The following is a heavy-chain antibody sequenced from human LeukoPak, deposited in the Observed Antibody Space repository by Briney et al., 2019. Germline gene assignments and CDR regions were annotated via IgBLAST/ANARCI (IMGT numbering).Heavy chain of an antibody. D-gene: IGHD3-3*01. CDR1: GYSISSGYY. Sequence: SETLSLTCTVSGYSISSGYYWGWIRQPPGKGLEWIGSIYHSGSTYYNPSLKSRVTISVDTSKNQFSLKLSSVTAADTAVYYCARQDITIFGVVMPQSIDYWGQGTLVTVSS. CDR3: ARQDITIFGVVMPQSIDY. CDR2: IYHSGST. V-gene: IGHV4-38-2*02. J-gene: IGHJ4*02.